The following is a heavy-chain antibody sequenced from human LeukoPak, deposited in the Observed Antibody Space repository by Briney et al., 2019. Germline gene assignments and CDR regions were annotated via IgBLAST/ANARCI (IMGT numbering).Heavy chain of an antibody. CDR1: GYSFTSYW. J-gene: IGHJ5*02. V-gene: IGHV5-51*01. Sequence: GESLKISCKGSGYSFTSYWIGWVRQMPGKGLEWMGIIYPGDSDTRYSPSFQGQVTISADKSISTAYLQWSSLKASDTAMYYCAKDNGGRGYNYGAFDPWGRGTLVTVSS. D-gene: IGHD5-18*01. CDR3: AKDNGGRGYNYGAFDP. CDR2: IYPGDSDT.